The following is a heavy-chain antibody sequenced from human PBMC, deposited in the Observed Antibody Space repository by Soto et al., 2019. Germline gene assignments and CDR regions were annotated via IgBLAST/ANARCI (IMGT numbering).Heavy chain of an antibody. CDR2: INPSGGST. D-gene: IGHD2-15*01. V-gene: IGHV1-46*01. CDR1: GYTFTTYN. J-gene: IGHJ4*02. Sequence: QVQLVQSGAEVRKPGASVKVSCKASGYTFTTYNMHWVRQAPGQGLEWMGIINPSGGSTSYAQKFLGRVTMTRDTSTSTFYMDLSSLRSEDTAVFYCARDHCSGGRCQFDFWGQGTLVTVSS. CDR3: ARDHCSGGRCQFDF.